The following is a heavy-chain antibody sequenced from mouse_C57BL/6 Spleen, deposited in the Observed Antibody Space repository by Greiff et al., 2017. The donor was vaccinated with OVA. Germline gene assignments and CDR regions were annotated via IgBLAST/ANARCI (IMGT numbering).Heavy chain of an antibody. J-gene: IGHJ3*01. CDR1: GYTFTDYE. V-gene: IGHV1-15*01. CDR2: IDPETGGT. CDR3: TRGGYYDYDGVAY. Sequence: LVESGAELVRPGASVTLSCKASGYTFTDYEMHWVKQTPVHGLEWIGAIDPETGGTAYNQKFKGKAILTADKSSSTAYMELRSLTSEDSAVDYCTRGGYYDYDGVAYWGQGTLVTVSA. D-gene: IGHD2-4*01.